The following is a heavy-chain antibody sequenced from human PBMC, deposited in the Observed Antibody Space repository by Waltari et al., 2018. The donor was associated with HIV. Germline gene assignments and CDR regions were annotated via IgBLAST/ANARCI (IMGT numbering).Heavy chain of an antibody. Sequence: EVQVVESGGGLVQPGGSLCLSCAASGFTFSSYKMNWVRQAPGKGLEWVSYISSSGITIYFADSVKGRFTMSRDNAKNSLYLRMNSLRAEDTAVYYCARAFMIRGTGAFDIWGQGTMVTVSS. CDR3: ARAFMIRGTGAFDI. D-gene: IGHD3-10*01. V-gene: IGHV3-48*03. CDR2: ISSSGITI. J-gene: IGHJ3*02. CDR1: GFTFSSYK.